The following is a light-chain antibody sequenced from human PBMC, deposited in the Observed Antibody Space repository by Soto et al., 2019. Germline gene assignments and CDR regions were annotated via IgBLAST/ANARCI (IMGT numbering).Light chain of an antibody. CDR3: LQDYTYPYT. V-gene: IGKV1-6*01. CDR2: AAS. J-gene: IGKJ2*01. CDR1: QGIRSD. Sequence: AIQMTQSPSSLSASVGDRVTITCRASQGIRSDVAWYQQRPGKAPELLIYAASNLPSGVSSRFSGSGSGTVFTRTISSLQTEDFATYYCLQDYTYPYTFGQGTKLEI.